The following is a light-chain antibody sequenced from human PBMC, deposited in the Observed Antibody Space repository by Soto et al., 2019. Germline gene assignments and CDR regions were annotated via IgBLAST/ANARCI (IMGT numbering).Light chain of an antibody. CDR3: CSYAGSVV. CDR2: EGS. V-gene: IGLV2-23*01. J-gene: IGLJ2*01. Sequence: QSVLTQPASVSGSPGQSITISCTGTSSDVGSYNLVSWYQQHPGKAPKLMIYEGSKRPSGVSNRFSGSKSGNTASLTISGLQPEDEADYYCCSYAGSVVFGGGTKVTVL. CDR1: SSDVGSYNL.